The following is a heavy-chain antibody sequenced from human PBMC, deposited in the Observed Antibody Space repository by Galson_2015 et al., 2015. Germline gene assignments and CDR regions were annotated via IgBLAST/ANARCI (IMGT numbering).Heavy chain of an antibody. J-gene: IGHJ3*02. Sequence: CAISGDSVSSHSAAWNWIRQPPSRGLEWLGRTYYRSKWYNDYAVSVKSRITINPDTSKNQISLQLNSVTPEDTAVYYCAGVDILTGYYIFDAFDIWGQGTMVTVSS. CDR2: TYYRSKWYN. CDR3: AGVDILTGYYIFDAFDI. V-gene: IGHV6-1*01. CDR1: GDSVSSHSAA. D-gene: IGHD3-9*01.